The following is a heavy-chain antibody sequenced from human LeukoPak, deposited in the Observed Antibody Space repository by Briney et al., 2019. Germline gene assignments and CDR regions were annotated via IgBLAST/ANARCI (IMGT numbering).Heavy chain of an antibody. CDR2: MDPNSGNT. J-gene: IGHJ6*03. CDR1: GYTFTSYD. Sequence: ASVKVSCKASGYTFTSYDINWVRQATGQGLEWMGWMDPNSGNTGYAQKFQGRVTITRNTSISTAYMELSSLRSEDTAVYYCARALQLAGYMDVWGKGTTVTVSS. V-gene: IGHV1-8*03. CDR3: ARALQLAGYMDV. D-gene: IGHD5-18*01.